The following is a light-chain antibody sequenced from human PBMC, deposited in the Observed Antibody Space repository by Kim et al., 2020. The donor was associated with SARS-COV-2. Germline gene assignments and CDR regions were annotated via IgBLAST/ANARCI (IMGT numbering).Light chain of an antibody. J-gene: IGLJ3*02. CDR2: RNN. CDR3: AAWDDSLSGWV. V-gene: IGLV1-47*01. Sequence: GQRFTISCSGSSSNIGINYVYWYQHLPGTAPKLLIYRNNQRPSGVPDRFSGSKSGTSASLAISGLRSEDEADYYCAAWDDSLSGWVFGGGTQLTVL. CDR1: SSNIGINY.